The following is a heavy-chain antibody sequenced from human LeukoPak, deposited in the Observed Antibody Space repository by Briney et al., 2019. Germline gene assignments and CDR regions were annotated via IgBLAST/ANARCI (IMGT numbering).Heavy chain of an antibody. V-gene: IGHV1-69*06. CDR3: AAVEMATIRAYYYMDV. CDR2: IIPIFGTA. Sequence: GASVKVSCKASGGTFSSYAISWVRQAPGQGLEWMGGIIPIFGTANYAQKFQGRVTITADKSTSTAYMELSSLRSEDTAVYYCAAVEMATIRAYYYMDVWGKGTTVTVSS. J-gene: IGHJ6*03. D-gene: IGHD5-24*01. CDR1: GGTFSSYA.